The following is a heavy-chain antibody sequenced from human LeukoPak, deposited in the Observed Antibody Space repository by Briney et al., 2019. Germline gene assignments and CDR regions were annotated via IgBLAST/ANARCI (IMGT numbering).Heavy chain of an antibody. V-gene: IGHV4-30-2*01. CDR3: ARDVVVVAVHFDY. CDR1: GGSISAGGYS. CDR2: IYHSGST. Sequence: SETLSLTCAVSGGSISAGGYSWNWIRQPPGKGLEWIGYIYHSGSTSYNPSLKSRLTISVDKSKNQFSLKLTSVTAADTAVYYCARDVVVVAVHFDYWGQGTLVTASS. D-gene: IGHD2-15*01. J-gene: IGHJ4*02.